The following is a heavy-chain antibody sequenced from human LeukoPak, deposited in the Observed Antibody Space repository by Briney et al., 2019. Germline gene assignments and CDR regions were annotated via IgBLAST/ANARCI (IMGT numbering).Heavy chain of an antibody. V-gene: IGHV1-69*02. D-gene: IGHD4-17*01. CDR1: GGTFSSYT. CDR3: ARVIYGDYIDY. Sequence: SVKVSCKASGGTFSSYTISWVRQAPGQGLDWMGRIIPVLGIANYAQKFQGRLTITAVKSTGTAYMELSSLRSEDTAVYYCARVIYGDYIDYWGQGTLVTVSS. J-gene: IGHJ4*02. CDR2: IIPVLGIA.